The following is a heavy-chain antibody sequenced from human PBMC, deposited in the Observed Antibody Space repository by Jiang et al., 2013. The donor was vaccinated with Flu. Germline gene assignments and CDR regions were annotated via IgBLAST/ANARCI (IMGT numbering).Heavy chain of an antibody. J-gene: IGHJ6*02. Sequence: GAEVKKPGESLRISCKGSGYSFTSYWISWVRQMPGKGLEWMGRIDPSDSYTNYSPSFQGHVTISADKSISTAYLQWSSLKASDTAMYYCARHSHYYGSGITNYYGMDVWGQGTTVTVSS. CDR1: GYSFTSYW. V-gene: IGHV5-10-1*01. CDR3: ARHSHYYGSGITNYYGMDV. CDR2: IDPSDSYT. D-gene: IGHD3-10*01.